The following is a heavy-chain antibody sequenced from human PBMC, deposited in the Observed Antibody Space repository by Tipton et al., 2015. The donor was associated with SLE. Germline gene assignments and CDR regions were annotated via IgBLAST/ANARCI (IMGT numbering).Heavy chain of an antibody. CDR2: IYYSGST. Sequence: TLSLTCTVSGGSISSSSYYWGWIRQPPGKGLEWIGGIYYSGSTYYNPSPKSRVTISVDTSKNQFSLKLSSVTAADTAVYYCASGWIQLWLDYWGQGTLVTVSS. V-gene: IGHV4-39*07. J-gene: IGHJ4*02. D-gene: IGHD5-18*01. CDR3: ASGWIQLWLDY. CDR1: GGSISSSSYY.